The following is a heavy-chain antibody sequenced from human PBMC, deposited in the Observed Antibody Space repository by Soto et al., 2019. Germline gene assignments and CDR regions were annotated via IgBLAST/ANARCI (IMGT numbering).Heavy chain of an antibody. CDR3: ATEVMITFGGVIDANWFDP. CDR2: ISAYNGNT. J-gene: IGHJ5*02. CDR1: GYTFTSYG. D-gene: IGHD3-16*02. V-gene: IGHV1-18*01. Sequence: QVQLVQSGAEVKKPGASVKVSCKASGYTFTSYGISWVRQAPGQGLEWMGWISAYNGNTNYAQKLQGRVTMTSDTSTSTAYMELRSLRSDDTAVYYCATEVMITFGGVIDANWFDPWGQGTLVTVSS.